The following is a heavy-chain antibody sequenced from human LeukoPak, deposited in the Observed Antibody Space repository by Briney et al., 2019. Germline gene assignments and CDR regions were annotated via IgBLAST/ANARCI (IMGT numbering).Heavy chain of an antibody. CDR2: INPNSGGT. CDR3: ARDRSITGAEYYYYGMDV. V-gene: IGHV1-2*02. Sequence: ASVKVSCKASGYTFTGYYMHWVRQAPGQGLEWMGWINPNSGGTNYAQKFQGRVTMTRDTSISTAYMELSRLRSDDTAVYYCARDRSITGAEYYYYGMDVWGQGTTVTVSS. J-gene: IGHJ6*02. CDR1: GYTFTGYY. D-gene: IGHD3-10*01.